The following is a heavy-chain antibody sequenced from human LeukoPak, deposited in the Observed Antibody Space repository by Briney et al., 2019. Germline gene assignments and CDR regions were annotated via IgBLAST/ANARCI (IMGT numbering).Heavy chain of an antibody. CDR1: GFTFSSYG. D-gene: IGHD6-19*01. CDR2: ISYDGSNK. CDR3: LPAYSSGWYLGGDY. Sequence: PGGSLRLSCAASGFTFSSYGMHWVRQAPGKGLEWVAVISYDGSNKYYADSVKGRFTISRDNSKNTLYLQMNSLRAEDTAVYYCLPAYSSGWYLGGDYWGQGTLVTVSS. J-gene: IGHJ4*02. V-gene: IGHV3-30*03.